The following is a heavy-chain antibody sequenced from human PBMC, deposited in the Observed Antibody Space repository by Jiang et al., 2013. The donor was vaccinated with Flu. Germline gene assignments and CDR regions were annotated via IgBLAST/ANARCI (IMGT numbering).Heavy chain of an antibody. CDR3: ARSLHTDYYGSGSYVAD. D-gene: IGHD3-10*01. CDR1: GGSISSYY. Sequence: GSGLVKPSETLSLTCTVSGGSISSYYWSWIRQPPGKGLEWIGYIYYSGSTNYNPSLKSRVTISVDTSKNQFSLKLSSVTAADTAVYYCARSLHTDYYGSGSYVADWGQGTLVTVSS. J-gene: IGHJ4*02. CDR2: IYYSGST. V-gene: IGHV4-59*01.